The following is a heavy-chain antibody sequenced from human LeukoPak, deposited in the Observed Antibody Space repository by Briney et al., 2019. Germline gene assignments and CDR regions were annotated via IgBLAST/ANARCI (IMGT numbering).Heavy chain of an antibody. Sequence: PGGSLRLSCAASGFTVSSSYMSWVRQAPGKGLEWVSVIYSGGSTYYADSVKGRFTISRDNSKNTLYLQMNSLRAEDTAVYYCARGDAHYYYCMYVWGKGTTVTVSS. V-gene: IGHV3-53*01. CDR1: GFTVSSSY. CDR3: ARGDAHYYYCMYV. J-gene: IGHJ6*03. CDR2: IYSGGST.